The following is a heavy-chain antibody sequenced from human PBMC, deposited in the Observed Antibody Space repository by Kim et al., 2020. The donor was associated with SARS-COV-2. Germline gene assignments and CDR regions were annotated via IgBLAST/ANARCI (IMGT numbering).Heavy chain of an antibody. D-gene: IGHD3-9*01. J-gene: IGHJ6*02. Sequence: ASVKVSCKASGYTFTSYAMHWVRQAPGQRLEWMGWINAGNGNTKYSQKFQGRVTITRDTSASTAYMELSSLRSEDTAVYYCARDGYYDILTGYHRYGMDVWGQGTTVTVSS. CDR2: INAGNGNT. CDR3: ARDGYYDILTGYHRYGMDV. CDR1: GYTFTSYA. V-gene: IGHV1-3*01.